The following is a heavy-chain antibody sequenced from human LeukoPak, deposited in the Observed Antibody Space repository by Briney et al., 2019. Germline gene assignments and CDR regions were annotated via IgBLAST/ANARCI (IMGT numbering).Heavy chain of an antibody. V-gene: IGHV3-7*03. Sequence: GGSLRLSCAASGFTFSSYWMSWVRQTPGKGLEWVANIKQDGNERYYVDSVMGRFTISRDNTENSLFLQMNSLRADDTAVYYCARDEDYSGNSDYWGQGTLVTVSS. CDR2: IKQDGNER. D-gene: IGHD4-23*01. CDR1: GFTFSSYW. J-gene: IGHJ4*02. CDR3: ARDEDYSGNSDY.